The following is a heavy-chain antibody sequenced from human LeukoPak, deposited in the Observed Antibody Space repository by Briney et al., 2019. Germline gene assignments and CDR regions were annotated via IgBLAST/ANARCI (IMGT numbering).Heavy chain of an antibody. Sequence: GGSLRLSCAASGFTFSTYSMNWVRQAPGKGLEWVSYITSSSSTMFYADSVKGRFTISRDNAENTLYLQMNSLRAEDTAVYYCAKNYYDSSGYYPVDYWGQGTLVTVSS. CDR1: GFTFSTYS. CDR2: ITSSSSTM. V-gene: IGHV3-48*01. CDR3: AKNYYDSSGYYPVDY. D-gene: IGHD3-22*01. J-gene: IGHJ4*02.